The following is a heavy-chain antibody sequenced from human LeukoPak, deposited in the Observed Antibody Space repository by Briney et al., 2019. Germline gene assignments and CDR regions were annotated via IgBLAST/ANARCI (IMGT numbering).Heavy chain of an antibody. V-gene: IGHV3-30*03. CDR2: ISYDGSNK. CDR3: ATPIVVVAATARDY. J-gene: IGHJ4*02. D-gene: IGHD2-15*01. CDR1: GFTFSSYG. Sequence: PGRSLRLSCAASGFTFSSYGMHWVRQAPGEGLEWVAVISYDGSNKYYADSVKGRFTISRDNSKNTLYLQMNSLRAEDTAVYYCATPIVVVAATARDYWGQGTLVTVSS.